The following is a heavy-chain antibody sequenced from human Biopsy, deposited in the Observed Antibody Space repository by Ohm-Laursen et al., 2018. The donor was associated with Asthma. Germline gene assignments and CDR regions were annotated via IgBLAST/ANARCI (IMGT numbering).Heavy chain of an antibody. J-gene: IGHJ6*02. CDR2: ISIYNGNT. V-gene: IGHV1-18*01. CDR1: GYTFNRAG. Sequence: SVKDSCKTSGYTFNRAGITWVRQAPGQGLEWMGWISIYNGNTKVAQKLQDRVTMITDTSTSTAYMELRSLRSDDTAVYFCARAVDYSHYYGIDVWGQGTTVTVS. D-gene: IGHD3-10*01. CDR3: ARAVDYSHYYGIDV.